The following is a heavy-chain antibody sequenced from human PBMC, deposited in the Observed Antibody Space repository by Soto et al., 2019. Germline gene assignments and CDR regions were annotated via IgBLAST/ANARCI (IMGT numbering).Heavy chain of an antibody. CDR3: AKGILSATIGPYAMDV. CDR1: GFDFSSYA. J-gene: IGHJ6*02. V-gene: IGHV3-30*18. Sequence: QVQLVESGGGVVQPGASLRLSCEASGFDFSSYAMHWVRQAPGKGLEWVGVISYDGNYIYYADSVKGRFTISRDNSKNTLSVQVNSLRPEDTAVYYCAKGILSATIGPYAMDVWGQGTTVTVSS. D-gene: IGHD3-16*01. CDR2: ISYDGNYI.